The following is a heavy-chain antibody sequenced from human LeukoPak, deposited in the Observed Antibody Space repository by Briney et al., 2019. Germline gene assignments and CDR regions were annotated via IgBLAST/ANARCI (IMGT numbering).Heavy chain of an antibody. J-gene: IGHJ3*02. D-gene: IGHD6-6*01. Sequence: PSETLSLTCTVSGGSVRRGNYYWTWIRQPAGSGLEWIGRIYTSGTTDYNPSLRTRVTISVDASRNQFSLNLSSVTAADTAVYYCARPLYSSSPGYDAFDIWGQGTMVTVSS. CDR3: ARPLYSSSPGYDAFDI. CDR2: IYTSGTT. V-gene: IGHV4-61*02. CDR1: GGSVRRGNYY.